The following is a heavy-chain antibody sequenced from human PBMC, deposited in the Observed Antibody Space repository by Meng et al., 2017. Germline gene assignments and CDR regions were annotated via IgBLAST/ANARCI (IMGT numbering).Heavy chain of an antibody. CDR3: ARVVGDCASCYKGWFDP. CDR1: GASISSAVF. Sequence: QVQLQESGPRLVRPSQTLSLTCTVSGASISSAVFWIWIRQPPGKDLEWIGYISYSGATHYSPSLKSRLTISVDTAKNQFSLSLSSVTAADTAVYYCARVVGDCASCYKGWFDPWGQGTLVTVSS. J-gene: IGHJ5*02. CDR2: ISYSGAT. D-gene: IGHD2-2*02. V-gene: IGHV4-30-4*01.